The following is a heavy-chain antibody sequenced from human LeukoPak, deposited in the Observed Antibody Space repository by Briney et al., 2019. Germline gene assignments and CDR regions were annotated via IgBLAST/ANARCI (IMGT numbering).Heavy chain of an antibody. Sequence: PGGSLRLSCVASGFTFSSYAMSWIRQPPGKGLEWIGEINHSGSTNYNPSLKSRVTISVDTSKNQFSLKLSSVTAADTAVYYCASGGRWQWLVSRAFDIWGQGTMVTVSS. J-gene: IGHJ3*02. D-gene: IGHD6-19*01. V-gene: IGHV4-34*01. CDR3: ASGGRWQWLVSRAFDI. CDR1: GFTFSSYA. CDR2: INHSGST.